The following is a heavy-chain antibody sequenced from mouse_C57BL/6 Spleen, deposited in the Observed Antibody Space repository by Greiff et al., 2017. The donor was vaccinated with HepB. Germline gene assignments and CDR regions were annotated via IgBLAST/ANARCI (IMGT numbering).Heavy chain of an antibody. V-gene: IGHV1-26*01. Sequence: EVQLQQSGPELVKPGASVKISCKASGYTFTDYYMNWVKQSHGKSLEWIGDINPNNGGTSYNQKFKGKATLTVDKSSSTAYMELRSLTSEDSAVYYCENESSGRTAMDYWGQGTSVTVSS. CDR3: ENESSGRTAMDY. CDR2: INPNNGGT. J-gene: IGHJ4*01. CDR1: GYTFTDYY. D-gene: IGHD1-3*01.